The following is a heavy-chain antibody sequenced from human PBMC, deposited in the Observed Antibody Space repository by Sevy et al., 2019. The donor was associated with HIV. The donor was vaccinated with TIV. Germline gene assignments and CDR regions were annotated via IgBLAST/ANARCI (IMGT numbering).Heavy chain of an antibody. V-gene: IGHV3-21*01. J-gene: IGHJ4*02. CDR3: ARAVLELSTWRSDY. CDR1: GFTFSSYR. Sequence: GGCLRLSCAASGFTFSSYRMTCVRQAPGKGLEWVSCISSTSAYINYADSVKGRFTISRDNAKNLLYQQMDSLRAEDTAVYYCARAVLELSTWRSDYWGQGTLVHVSS. CDR2: ISSTSAYI. D-gene: IGHD3-16*02.